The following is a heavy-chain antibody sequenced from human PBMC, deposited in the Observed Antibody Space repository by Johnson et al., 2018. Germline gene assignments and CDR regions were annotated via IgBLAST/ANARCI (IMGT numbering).Heavy chain of an antibody. CDR3: AKDTVVVVPAADYYYYYYMDV. D-gene: IGHD2-2*01. V-gene: IGHV3-9*01. CDR1: GFNFDDYA. CDR2: ISWNSGSI. J-gene: IGHJ6*03. Sequence: VQLVQSGGGLVQPGRSLRLSCAASGFNFDDYAMHWVRQAQGKGLEWVSGISWNSGSIGYADSVKVRFTISRDNAKNSLYLQMNSLRAEDQALDYCAKDTVVVVPAADYYYYYYMDVWGKGTTVTVSS.